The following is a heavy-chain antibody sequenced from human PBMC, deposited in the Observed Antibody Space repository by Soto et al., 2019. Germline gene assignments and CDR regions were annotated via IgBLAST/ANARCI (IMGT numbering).Heavy chain of an antibody. CDR2: ISYDGSNK. CDR1: GFTFSSYG. D-gene: IGHD3-22*01. J-gene: IGHJ4*02. CDR3: ASLRSKQRMYYYDSSGAPADY. V-gene: IGHV3-30*03. Sequence: GGSLRLCCAASGFTFSSYGMHWVRQAPGKGLEWVAVISYDGSNKYYGDSVKGRFAISRDKSKNTLYLQMNSLRAEDTAVYYCASLRSKQRMYYYDSSGAPADYWGQGTLVTVST.